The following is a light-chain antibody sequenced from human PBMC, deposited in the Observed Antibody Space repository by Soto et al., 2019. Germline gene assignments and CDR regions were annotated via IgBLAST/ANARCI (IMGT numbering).Light chain of an antibody. CDR3: QQYNDWPRT. CDR1: QDIGGR. J-gene: IGKJ1*01. CDR2: AAS. V-gene: IGKV1D-16*01. Sequence: DIRMTQSPSCVTAALGDRITITCRASQDIGGRLAWCQQKPGKAPQYLIQAASILQSGIPARFSGSGSGTEFTLTISSLQSEDFAVYYCQQYNDWPRTFGQGTKVDI.